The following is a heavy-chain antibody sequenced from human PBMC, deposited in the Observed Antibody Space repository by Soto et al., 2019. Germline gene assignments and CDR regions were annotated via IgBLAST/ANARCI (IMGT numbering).Heavy chain of an antibody. CDR1: GFTFSSYA. D-gene: IGHD6-13*01. J-gene: IGHJ3*02. CDR2: ISGSGGST. CDR3: AKSLSYSSSWYGDAFDI. Sequence: EVQLLESGGGLVQPGGSLRLSCAASGFTFSSYAMSWVRQAPGKGLEWVSAISGSGGSTYYADSVKGRFTISRDNSKNTLYLQMNGLRAEDTAVYYCAKSLSYSSSWYGDAFDIWGQGTMVTVSS. V-gene: IGHV3-23*01.